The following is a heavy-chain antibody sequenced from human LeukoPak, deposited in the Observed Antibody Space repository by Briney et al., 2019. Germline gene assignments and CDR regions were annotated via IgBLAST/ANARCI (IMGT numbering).Heavy chain of an antibody. Sequence: SETLSLTCTVSGGSISSYYWSWIRQPPGKGLEWIGYIYYSGSTNYNPSLKSRVTISVDTSKNQFSLKLSSVTAADTAVYYCAREVRYCSSTSCYTLVDYWGQGTLVTVSS. CDR3: AREVRYCSSTSCYTLVDY. D-gene: IGHD2-2*02. V-gene: IGHV4-59*01. J-gene: IGHJ4*02. CDR2: IYYSGST. CDR1: GGSISSYY.